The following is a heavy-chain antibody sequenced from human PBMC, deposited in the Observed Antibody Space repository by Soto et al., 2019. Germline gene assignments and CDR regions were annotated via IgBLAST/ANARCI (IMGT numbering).Heavy chain of an antibody. CDR1: GGSISSYY. J-gene: IGHJ5*02. D-gene: IGHD5-18*01. Sequence: PSETLSLTCTVSGGSISSYYWSWIRQPPGNGLEWIGYIYYSGTTSYSPSLKSRVAISLDTSKNQFSLSLSSVTATDTAVYYCARGRGYSYGLDPWGQGTLVTVSS. CDR2: IYYSGTT. V-gene: IGHV4-59*08. CDR3: ARGRGYSYGLDP.